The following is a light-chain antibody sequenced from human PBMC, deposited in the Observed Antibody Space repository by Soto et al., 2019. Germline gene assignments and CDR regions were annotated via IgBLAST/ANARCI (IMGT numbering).Light chain of an antibody. V-gene: IGKV1-5*03. CDR3: XXYNSYWT. Sequence: DIQMTQSPSTLSASVGDRVTITCRASQSISSWLAWYQQKPGKAPKLLIYKASSLESGVPSRFSGSGSGTEFTLTIXXXQPXXXXXXXCXXYNSYWTFGQGTKVEIK. J-gene: IGKJ1*01. CDR1: QSISSW. CDR2: KAS.